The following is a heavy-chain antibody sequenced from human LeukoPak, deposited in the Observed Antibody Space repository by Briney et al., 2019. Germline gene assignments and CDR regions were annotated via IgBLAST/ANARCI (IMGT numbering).Heavy chain of an antibody. V-gene: IGHV1-69*13. J-gene: IGHJ4*02. CDR1: GYTFTSYG. CDR2: IIPIFGTA. D-gene: IGHD1-14*01. CDR3: ARTPSFARSYFDY. Sequence: ASVKVSCKASGYTFTSYGISWVRQAPGQGLEWMGGIIPIFGTANYAQKFQGRVTITADESTSTAYMEVSSLRSEDTAVYYCARTPSFARSYFDYWGQGTLVTVSS.